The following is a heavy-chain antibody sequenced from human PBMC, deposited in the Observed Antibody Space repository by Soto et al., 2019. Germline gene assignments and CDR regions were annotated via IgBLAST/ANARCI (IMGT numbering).Heavy chain of an antibody. D-gene: IGHD2-15*01. CDR3: ARGSPMKNIVVVVAATR. CDR2: ISYDGSNK. J-gene: IGHJ4*02. Sequence: QVQLVESGGGAVQPGRSLRLSCAASGFTFSSYAMHWVRQAPGKGLEWVAVISYDGSNKYYADSVKGRFTISRDNSKNTLYLQMNSLRAEDTAVYYCARGSPMKNIVVVVAATRWGQGTLVTVSS. V-gene: IGHV3-30-3*01. CDR1: GFTFSSYA.